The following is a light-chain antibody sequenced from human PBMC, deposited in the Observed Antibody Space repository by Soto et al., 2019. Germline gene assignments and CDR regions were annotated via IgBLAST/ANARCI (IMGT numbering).Light chain of an antibody. CDR2: DVS. J-gene: IGLJ2*01. CDR1: SSDVGGYNY. CDR3: SSYTSR. V-gene: IGLV2-14*01. Sequence: QSALTQPASVSGSPGQSITISCTGTSSDVGGYNYVSWYQQHPGKAPKLMIYDVSNRPSGVSNRFSGSKSGNTASLTISGLQAEDEADYYCSSYTSRIGGGTKLTVL.